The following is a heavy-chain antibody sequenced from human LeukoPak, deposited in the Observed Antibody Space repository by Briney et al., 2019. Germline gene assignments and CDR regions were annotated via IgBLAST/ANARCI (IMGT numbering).Heavy chain of an antibody. J-gene: IGHJ5*02. Sequence: ASVKVSCKASGGTFSSYAISWVRQATGQGLEWMGWMNPNSGNTGYAQKFQGRVTMTRNTSISTAYMELSSLRSEDTAVYYCARVPIKASLSLMDGYTKTGGNNWFDPWGQGTLVTVSS. CDR3: ARVPIKASLSLMDGYTKTGGNNWFDP. CDR2: MNPNSGNT. CDR1: GGTFSSYA. D-gene: IGHD5-24*01. V-gene: IGHV1-8*02.